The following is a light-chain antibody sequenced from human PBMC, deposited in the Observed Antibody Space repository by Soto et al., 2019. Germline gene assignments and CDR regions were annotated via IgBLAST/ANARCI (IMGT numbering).Light chain of an antibody. CDR2: DVS. J-gene: IGLJ1*01. CDR1: SSAIVGYKY. Sequence: QSALTQPASVSGSPGQPITISCTGTSSAIVGYKYVSWHQQHPAKAPKLLTYDVSIRPSGVSNRFSAPIFGNTATLTISGLQGEDEAEYYCSSYTGGSTYVFGTGTKVTVL. V-gene: IGLV2-14*01. CDR3: SSYTGGSTYV.